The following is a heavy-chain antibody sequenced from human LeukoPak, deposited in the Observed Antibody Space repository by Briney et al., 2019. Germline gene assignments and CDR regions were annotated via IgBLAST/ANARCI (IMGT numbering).Heavy chain of an antibody. CDR2: IYYRGST. CDR3: ARRFGELLYPPYYYYYYMDV. D-gene: IGHD3-10*01. Sequence: SQALSLTCTVSGGSISSYYWSCIRQPPGKGLEWMGYIYYRGSTNYNPSLKSRVTISVDTSKNQFSLKLSSVTAADTAVYYCARRFGELLYPPYYYYYYMDVWGKGTTVTVSS. J-gene: IGHJ6*03. CDR1: GGSISSYY. V-gene: IGHV4-59*08.